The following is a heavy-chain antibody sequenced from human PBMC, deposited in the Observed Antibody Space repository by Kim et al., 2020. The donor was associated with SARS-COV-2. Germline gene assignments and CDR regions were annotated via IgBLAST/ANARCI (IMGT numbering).Heavy chain of an antibody. J-gene: IGHJ5*02. CDR1: GFTFDDYA. Sequence: GGSLRLSCAASGFTFDDYAMHWVRQAPGKGLEWVSGISWNSGSTGYAAPVKGRFTISRDNAKNSLYLQMNSLRADDTAVYYCATDRVMAVTGWFDSWGQG. CDR3: ATDRVMAVTGWFDS. D-gene: IGHD3-16*01. V-gene: IGHV3-9*01. CDR2: ISWNSGST.